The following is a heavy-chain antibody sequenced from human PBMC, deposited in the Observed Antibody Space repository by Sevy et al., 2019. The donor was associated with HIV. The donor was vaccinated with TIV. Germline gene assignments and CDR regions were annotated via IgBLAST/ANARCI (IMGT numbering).Heavy chain of an antibody. D-gene: IGHD1-26*01. CDR2: VNSDGSST. Sequence: GGSLRLSCSASGFTFSSYWMHWVRQAPGKGLVWVSGVNSDGSSTNYADSVKGRFTMSRDSAKNTLYMQMNRLRAEDTAVYFCVAANTWEDYWGQGTLVTVSS. J-gene: IGHJ4*02. CDR1: GFTFSSYW. CDR3: VAANTWEDY. V-gene: IGHV3-74*01.